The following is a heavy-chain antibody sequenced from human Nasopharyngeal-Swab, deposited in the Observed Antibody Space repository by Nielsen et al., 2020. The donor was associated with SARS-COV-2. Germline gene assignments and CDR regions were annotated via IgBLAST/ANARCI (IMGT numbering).Heavy chain of an antibody. D-gene: IGHD3-3*01. CDR1: GYTFTSYD. CDR3: ARGHVLRFLEWPQGAVYYFGMGV. J-gene: IGHJ6*02. CDR2: MNPNSGNT. Sequence: ASVKVSCKASGYTFTSYDINWVRQATGQGLEWMGWMNPNSGNTGYAQKFQGRVTITRNTSISTAYMELSSLRSEDTAVYYCARGHVLRFLEWPQGAVYYFGMGVWGQRTTVTVSS. V-gene: IGHV1-8*03.